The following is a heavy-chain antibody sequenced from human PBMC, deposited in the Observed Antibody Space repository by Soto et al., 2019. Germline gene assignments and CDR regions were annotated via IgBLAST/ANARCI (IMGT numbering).Heavy chain of an antibody. CDR1: GDIFSGYS. Sequence: QVQLVQSGAEVKKPGSSVKVSCKTSGDIFSGYSISWVRQAPGQGLEWMGGIIPIFGTKNYAQRFPGRVQVSGDKSPTPSLLGLYSLKSEGTGLKYWGRNPGSGFDPGDYWGQGTLVTVSS. CDR3: GRNPGSGFDPGDY. CDR2: IIPIFGTK. J-gene: IGHJ4*02. D-gene: IGHD5-12*01. V-gene: IGHV1-69*14.